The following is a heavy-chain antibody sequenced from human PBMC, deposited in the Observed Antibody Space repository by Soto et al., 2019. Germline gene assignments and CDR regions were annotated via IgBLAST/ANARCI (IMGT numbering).Heavy chain of an antibody. Sequence: QVQLVESGGGVVQPGRSLRLSCAASGFTFSAYGVHWVRQAPGKGLEWVAMIWSDGRNKFYADSVRGRFSISRDTSKNTLHLQMDSLTVEDTGVYYCARAAGPPRGHYYYQMDVWGQGTAVTVSS. CDR2: IWSDGRNK. D-gene: IGHD6-25*01. J-gene: IGHJ6*02. CDR1: GFTFSAYG. V-gene: IGHV3-33*01. CDR3: ARAAGPPRGHYYYQMDV.